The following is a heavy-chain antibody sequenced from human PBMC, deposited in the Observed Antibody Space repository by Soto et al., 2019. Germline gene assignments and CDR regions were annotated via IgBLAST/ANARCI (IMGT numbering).Heavy chain of an antibody. D-gene: IGHD2-15*01. V-gene: IGHV3-33*01. J-gene: IGHJ6*03. CDR3: ARDWDCSGGSCYSGASYYYYYYMDV. Sequence: GGSLRLSCAASGFTFSSYGMHWVRQAPGKGLEWVAVIWYDGSNKYYADSVKGRFTISRDNSKNTLYLQMNSLRAEDTAVYYCARDWDCSGGSCYSGASYYYYYYMDVWGKGTTVTVSS. CDR2: IWYDGSNK. CDR1: GFTFSSYG.